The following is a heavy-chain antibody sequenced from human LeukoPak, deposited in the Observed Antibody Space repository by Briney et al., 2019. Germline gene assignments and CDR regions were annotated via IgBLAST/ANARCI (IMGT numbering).Heavy chain of an antibody. CDR2: ISGSNSYI. Sequence: TGGSLRLSCAASGFTFNSYSMNWVRQAPGKGLEWVSSISGSNSYIYYADSMKGRFTISRDNAKNSLYLQMNSLRAEDMALYYCAKDSTAVAGTFDYWGQGTLVTVSS. J-gene: IGHJ4*02. V-gene: IGHV3-21*04. D-gene: IGHD6-19*01. CDR1: GFTFNSYS. CDR3: AKDSTAVAGTFDY.